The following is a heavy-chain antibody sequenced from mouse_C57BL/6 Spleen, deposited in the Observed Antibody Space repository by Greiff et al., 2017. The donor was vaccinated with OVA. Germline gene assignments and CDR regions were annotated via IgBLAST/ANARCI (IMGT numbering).Heavy chain of an antibody. CDR1: GYTFTSYW. CDR2: IDPSDSYT. D-gene: IGHD1-1*01. CDR3: ARSGYYGSSYAFAY. J-gene: IGHJ3*01. Sequence: QVQLQQPGAELVMPGASVKLSCKASGYTFTSYWMHWVKQRPGQGLEWIGEIDPSDSYTNYNQKFKGKSTLTVDKSSSTAYMQLSSLTSEDSAVYYCARSGYYGSSYAFAYRGQGTLVTVSA. V-gene: IGHV1-69*01.